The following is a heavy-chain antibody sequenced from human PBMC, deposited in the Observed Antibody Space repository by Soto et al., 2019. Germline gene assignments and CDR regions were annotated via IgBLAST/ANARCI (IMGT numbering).Heavy chain of an antibody. CDR3: ARRSSGWYFDY. J-gene: IGHJ4*02. Sequence: EVQLLESGGGLVQPGGSLRLSCAASGFTFSSYAMNWVRQAPGKGLEWVSVISGSGGSTYYADSVKGRFTISRDNSKNTLYLKMNRLRAEDTAVDYCARRSSGWYFDYWGQGTLVTVSS. CDR2: ISGSGGST. CDR1: GFTFSSYA. D-gene: IGHD6-19*01. V-gene: IGHV3-23*01.